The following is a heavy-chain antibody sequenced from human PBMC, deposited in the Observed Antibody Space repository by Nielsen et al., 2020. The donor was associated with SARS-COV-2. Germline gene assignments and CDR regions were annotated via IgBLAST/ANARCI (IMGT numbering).Heavy chain of an antibody. Sequence: ASVKVSCNASAYTFTSYGISWVRQAPGQGLEWMGWISAYNGNTNYAQKLQGRVTMTTDTSTSTAYMELRSLRTDDTAVYYCAIERRAYNWNPRENWFDPWGQGTLVPVSS. CDR2: ISAYNGNT. CDR3: AIERRAYNWNPRENWFDP. J-gene: IGHJ5*02. D-gene: IGHD1-20*01. V-gene: IGHV1-18*01. CDR1: AYTFTSYG.